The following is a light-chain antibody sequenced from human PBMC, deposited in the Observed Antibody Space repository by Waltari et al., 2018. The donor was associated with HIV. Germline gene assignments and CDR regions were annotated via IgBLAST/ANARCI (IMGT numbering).Light chain of an antibody. Sequence: QSALSQPASVSASPGQSVAIPCSGTARALVRYNYVSWYQHHPDKTPRLILFDVNNRPSGISDRFSGSKSGTTASLTISTVETDDEADYYCASYTVNSTGVFGSGTKLTVL. CDR1: ARALVRYNY. V-gene: IGLV2-14*03. CDR3: ASYTVNSTGV. J-gene: IGLJ1*01. CDR2: DVN.